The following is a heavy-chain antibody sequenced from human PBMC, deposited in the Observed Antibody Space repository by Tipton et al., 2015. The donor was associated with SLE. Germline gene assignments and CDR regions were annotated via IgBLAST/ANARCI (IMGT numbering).Heavy chain of an antibody. CDR1: GGSFSGYY. Sequence: TLSLTYAVYGGSFSGYYWSWIRQPPGKGLEWIGEINHSGSTNYNPSLKSRVTISVDTSKNQFSLKLSSVTAADTAVYYCARVSSGVSYFMDVWGKGTTVTVSS. CDR3: ARVSSGVSYFMDV. V-gene: IGHV4-34*01. CDR2: INHSGST. D-gene: IGHD1-26*01. J-gene: IGHJ6*03.